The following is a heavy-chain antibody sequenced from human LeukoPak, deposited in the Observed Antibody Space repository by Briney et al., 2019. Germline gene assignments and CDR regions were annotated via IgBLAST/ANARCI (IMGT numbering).Heavy chain of an antibody. CDR2: ISYDGSVR. D-gene: IGHD3-16*01. CDR1: GFAFRNYG. V-gene: IGHV3-33*05. J-gene: IGHJ4*02. CDR3: ARDLDAGRKGRDYGADY. Sequence: PGGSLRLSCEASGFAFRNYGMHWGPHPPGKGLGWVSIISYDGSVRYSVDSVRGRFTISRANSKTTVDLQMDRLRDEDTAVFNCARDLDAGRKGRDYGADYWGQGSLVTVSS.